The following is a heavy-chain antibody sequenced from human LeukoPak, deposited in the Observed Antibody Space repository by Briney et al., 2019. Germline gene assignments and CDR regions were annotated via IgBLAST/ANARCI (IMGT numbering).Heavy chain of an antibody. D-gene: IGHD3-10*01. J-gene: IGHJ4*02. Sequence: SETLSLTCAVSGGPFGGYFWSCIRQSSGKGLEWIGEIHNSGTTNYNPSLNSRVTISEDTSKNQFYLNLSSVTAADTAVYYCARRYYYNLGSFPFDFWGQGTLVTVSS. CDR3: ARRYYYNLGSFPFDF. CDR1: GGPFGGYF. V-gene: IGHV4-34*01. CDR2: IHNSGTT.